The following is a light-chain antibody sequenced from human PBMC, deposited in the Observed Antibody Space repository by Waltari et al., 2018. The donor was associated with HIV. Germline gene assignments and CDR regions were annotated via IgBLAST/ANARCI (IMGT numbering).Light chain of an antibody. V-gene: IGKV1-39*01. CDR1: QSINTF. J-gene: IGKJ1*01. Sequence: DIRMTQSPSSLPASVGDRVTITCRASQSINTFLNWYQQKPGKAPELLIYAASRLQSGVPSRFSGSGSGTDFTLTISSLQAEDFATYYCQQTYNSPKTFGQGTKVDIK. CDR2: AAS. CDR3: QQTYNSPKT.